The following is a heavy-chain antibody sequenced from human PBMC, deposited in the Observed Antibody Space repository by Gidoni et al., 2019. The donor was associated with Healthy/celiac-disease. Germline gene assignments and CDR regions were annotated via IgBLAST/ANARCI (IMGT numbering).Heavy chain of an antibody. J-gene: IGHJ3*02. CDR1: GFTFSSYS. CDR2: ISSSSSYI. CDR3: ARDPNYYDSSGYYSDAFDI. V-gene: IGHV3-21*01. Sequence: EVQLVESGGGLVKPGGSLRLSCAASGFTFSSYSMNWVRQAPGKGLEWVSSISSSSSYIYYADSVKGRFTISRDNAKNSLYLQMNSLRAEDTAVYYCARDPNYYDSSGYYSDAFDIWGQGTMVTVSS. D-gene: IGHD3-22*01.